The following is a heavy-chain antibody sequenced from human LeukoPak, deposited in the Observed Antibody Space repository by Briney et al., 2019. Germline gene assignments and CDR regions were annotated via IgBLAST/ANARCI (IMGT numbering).Heavy chain of an antibody. Sequence: APVKVSCKASGYTFTSYGISWVRQAPGQGLEWMGWISAYNGNTNYAQKLQGRVTMTTDTSTSTAYMELRSQRSDDTAVYYCARDRPSSPYYYGSGSYYSHPDDYWGQGTLVTVSS. V-gene: IGHV1-18*01. D-gene: IGHD3-10*01. J-gene: IGHJ4*02. CDR3: ARDRPSSPYYYGSGSYYSHPDDY. CDR2: ISAYNGNT. CDR1: GYTFTSYG.